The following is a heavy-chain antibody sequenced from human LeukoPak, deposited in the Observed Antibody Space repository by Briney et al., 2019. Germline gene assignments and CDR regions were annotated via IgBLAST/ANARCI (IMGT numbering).Heavy chain of an antibody. CDR2: INPNSGGT. J-gene: IGHJ5*02. D-gene: IGHD3-9*01. Sequence: GASVKVSCKASGYTFTGYYMHWVRQAPGQGLEWMGWINPNSGGTNYAQKFQGRVTMTRDTSISTAYMELSRLRSDDTAVYYCARALLYDILTGYYSAVDWFDPWGQGTLSPSPQ. CDR1: GYTFTGYY. V-gene: IGHV1-2*02. CDR3: ARALLYDILTGYYSAVDWFDP.